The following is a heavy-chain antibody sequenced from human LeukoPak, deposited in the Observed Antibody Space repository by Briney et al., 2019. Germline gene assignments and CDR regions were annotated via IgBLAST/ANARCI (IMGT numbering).Heavy chain of an antibody. J-gene: IGHJ3*02. Sequence: PSQTLSLTCAVSGGSISSGGYSWSWIRQPPGKGLEWIGYIYHSGSTYHNPSLKSRVTISVDRSKNQFSLKLSSVTAADTAVYYCARDSATTRNNDAFDIWGQGTMVTVSS. CDR1: GGSISSGGYS. CDR2: IYHSGST. CDR3: ARDSATTRNNDAFDI. D-gene: IGHD4-17*01. V-gene: IGHV4-30-2*01.